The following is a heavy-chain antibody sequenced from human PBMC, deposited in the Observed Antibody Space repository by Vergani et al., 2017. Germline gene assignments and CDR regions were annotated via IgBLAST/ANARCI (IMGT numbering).Heavy chain of an antibody. J-gene: IGHJ5*02. CDR3: ARENSHDNWFDP. V-gene: IGHV5-10-1*01. D-gene: IGHD2/OR15-2a*01. CDR1: GYSFTSYW. CDR2: IDPSDSYT. Sequence: EVQLVQSGAEVKKPVESLRISCKGSGYSFTSYWISWVRQMPGKGLEWMGRIDPSDSYTNYSPSFQGHVTISVDRSKNQFSLKLSSVTAADTAVYYCARENSHDNWFDPWGQGTLVTVSS.